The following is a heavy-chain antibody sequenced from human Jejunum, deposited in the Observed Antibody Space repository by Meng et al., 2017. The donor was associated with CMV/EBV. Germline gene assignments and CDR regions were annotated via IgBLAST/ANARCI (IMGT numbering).Heavy chain of an antibody. V-gene: IGHV1-2*02. CDR2: LTPKTGGT. J-gene: IGHJ6*02. D-gene: IGHD2-21*02. CDR3: ARHGDYLDV. CDR1: GSTFTDSH. Sequence: SCTASGSTFTDSHLRWVRQAPGQGLEWMGWLTPKTGGTFYAQKFQGRVTMTGDTSMSTAYMELRRLTADDTAVYYCARHGDYLDVWGQGTTVTVSS.